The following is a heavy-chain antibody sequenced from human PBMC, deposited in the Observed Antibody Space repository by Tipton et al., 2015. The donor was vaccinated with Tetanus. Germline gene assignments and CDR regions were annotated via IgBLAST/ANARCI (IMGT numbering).Heavy chain of an antibody. CDR2: ISGSGGST. V-gene: IGHV3-23*01. CDR3: AKALYYYDSSGYYVS. CDR1: GFTFSSYA. Sequence: SLRLSCAASGFTFSSYAMSWVRQAPGKGLEWVSAISGSGGSTYYADSVKGRFTISRDNSKNTLYLQMNSLRAEDTAVYYCAKALYYYDSSGYYVSWGQGTLVTVSS. J-gene: IGHJ4*02. D-gene: IGHD3-22*01.